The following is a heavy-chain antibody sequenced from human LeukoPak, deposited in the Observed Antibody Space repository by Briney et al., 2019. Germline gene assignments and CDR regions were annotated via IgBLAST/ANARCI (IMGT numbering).Heavy chain of an antibody. CDR2: INPSGGST. Sequence: GASVKVSCKASGYTFTSYYMHWVRQAPGQGLEWMGIINPSGGSTSDAQKFQGRVTMTRDTSTSTVYMELSGLRSEDTAVYYCAREPSYYYGSGSPGPYYYYGMDVWGQGTTVTVSS. D-gene: IGHD3-10*01. V-gene: IGHV1-46*01. CDR1: GYTFTSYY. CDR3: AREPSYYYGSGSPGPYYYYGMDV. J-gene: IGHJ6*02.